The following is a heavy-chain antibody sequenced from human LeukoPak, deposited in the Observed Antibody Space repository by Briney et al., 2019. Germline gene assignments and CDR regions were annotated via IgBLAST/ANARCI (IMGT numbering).Heavy chain of an antibody. CDR3: ARDLHIAAADLFDY. J-gene: IGHJ4*02. Sequence: APVTVSCKSSGYTFTVYYMHWVRQAPGQGLEWMGWINPNSGGTNYAQKFQGRVTMTRDTSISTAYMELSRLRSDDTAVYYCARDLHIAAADLFDYWGQGTLVTVSS. D-gene: IGHD6-13*01. CDR1: GYTFTVYY. V-gene: IGHV1-2*02. CDR2: INPNSGGT.